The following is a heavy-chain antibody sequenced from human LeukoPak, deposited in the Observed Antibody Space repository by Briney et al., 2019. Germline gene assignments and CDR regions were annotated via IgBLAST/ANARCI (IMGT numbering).Heavy chain of an antibody. J-gene: IGHJ3*02. CDR3: ASIPPPYYDILTGRDAFDI. V-gene: IGHV3-NL1*01. D-gene: IGHD3-9*01. CDR2: IYSGGST. Sequence: PGGSLRLSCAASGFTFSSYGMHWVRQAPGKGLEWVSVIYSGGSTYYADSVKGRFTISRDNSKNTLYLQMNSLRAEDTAVYYCASIPPPYYDILTGRDAFDIWGQGTMVTVSS. CDR1: GFTFSSYG.